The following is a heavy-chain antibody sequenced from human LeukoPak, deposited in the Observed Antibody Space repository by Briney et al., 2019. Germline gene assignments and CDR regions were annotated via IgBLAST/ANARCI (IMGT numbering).Heavy chain of an antibody. D-gene: IGHD2-21*02. V-gene: IGHV4-34*01. CDR3: ARRVTDTYYYYYYIDV. J-gene: IGHJ6*03. CDR2: INHSGST. Sequence: SETLSLTCAVYGGSFSGYYWSWIRQPPGKGLEWIGEINHSGSTNYNPSLKSRVTISVDTSKNLFSLKLSSVTAADTAVYYWARRVTDTYYYYYYIDVWGKGTTVTVSS. CDR1: GGSFSGYY.